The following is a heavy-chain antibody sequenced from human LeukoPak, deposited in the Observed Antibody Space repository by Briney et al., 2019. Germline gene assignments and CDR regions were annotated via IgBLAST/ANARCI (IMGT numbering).Heavy chain of an antibody. CDR3: ARGWSYDSSGYYYLGY. J-gene: IGHJ4*02. V-gene: IGHV1-46*01. Sequence: ASVKVSCKASGYTFTGYYIHWVRQAPGQGLEWMGIINPSGGSTSYAQKLQGRVTMTRDTSTSTVYMELSGLRSEDTAVFYCARGWSYDSSGYYYLGYWGQGTLVTVSS. CDR1: GYTFTGYY. D-gene: IGHD3-22*01. CDR2: INPSGGST.